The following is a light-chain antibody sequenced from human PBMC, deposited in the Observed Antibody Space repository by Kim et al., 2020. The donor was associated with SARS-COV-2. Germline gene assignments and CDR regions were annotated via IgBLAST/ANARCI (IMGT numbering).Light chain of an antibody. J-gene: IGLJ2*01. CDR2: YNS. CDR1: NIGTKS. V-gene: IGLV3-21*04. CDR3: QVWDSTTNQVV. Sequence: APGKTASIAWADENIGTKSVHWYQLKPGQAPVKVIYYNSDRHSGIPERFSGSNSGNTATLTVSRVEAGDEADYYCQVWDSTTNQVVFGGGTKVTVL.